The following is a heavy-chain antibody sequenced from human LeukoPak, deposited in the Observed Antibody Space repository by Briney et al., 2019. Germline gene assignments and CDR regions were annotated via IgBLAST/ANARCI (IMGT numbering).Heavy chain of an antibody. CDR1: GSTFSSYG. D-gene: IGHD5-12*01. CDR3: ARDVEGGYPYYYYGLDV. V-gene: IGHV3-33*01. Sequence: GGSLRLSCAASGSTFSSYGMHWVRQAPGKGLEWVAVIWYDGSKKYYADSVKGRFTISRDSSENTLYLQMNSLRVEDTAVYYCARDVEGGYPYYYYGLDVWGQGTTVTVSS. CDR2: IWYDGSKK. J-gene: IGHJ6*02.